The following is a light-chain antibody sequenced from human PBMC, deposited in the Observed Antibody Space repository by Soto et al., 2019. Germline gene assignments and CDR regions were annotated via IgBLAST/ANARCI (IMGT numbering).Light chain of an antibody. J-gene: IGKJ1*01. Sequence: DIQMTQSPSSLSASVEDRVIITCRASQSISNHLNWYQQKPGKAPKLLIFAASSLQSGVPSRFSGSRSGPDFTLTISSLQSEDFATYYCQQHYITPWTFGQGTKVDIK. CDR3: QQHYITPWT. CDR2: AAS. CDR1: QSISNH. V-gene: IGKV1-39*01.